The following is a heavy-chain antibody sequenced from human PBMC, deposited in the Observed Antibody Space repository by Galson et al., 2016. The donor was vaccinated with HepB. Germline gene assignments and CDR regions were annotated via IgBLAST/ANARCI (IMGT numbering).Heavy chain of an antibody. CDR3: ARDSRDYFSYYFGY. V-gene: IGHV3-30*04. Sequence: SLRLSCAASGFTLSFSAMHWGRQAPGKGLDWVASIQYDGNNENFADSVKGRFTISRDQSKNPVSLQMNTLRAEDTAVYFCARDSRDYFSYYFGYWGPGTLVTVSS. J-gene: IGHJ4*02. CDR1: GFTLSFSA. CDR2: IQYDGNNE. D-gene: IGHD3-16*01.